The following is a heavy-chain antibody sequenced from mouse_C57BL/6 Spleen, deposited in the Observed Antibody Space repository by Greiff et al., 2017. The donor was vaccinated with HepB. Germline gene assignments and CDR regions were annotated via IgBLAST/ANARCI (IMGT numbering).Heavy chain of an antibody. CDR1: GFNIKNTY. J-gene: IGHJ2*01. Sequence: QVQLKQSVAELVRPGASVKLSCTASGFNIKNTYMHWVKQRPGHGLEWIGEILPGSGSTNYNEKFKGKATFTADTSSNTAYMQLSSLTTEDSAIYYCARSGVWGQGTTLTVSS. CDR3: ARSGV. CDR2: ILPGSGST. D-gene: IGHD3-1*01. V-gene: IGHV1-9*01.